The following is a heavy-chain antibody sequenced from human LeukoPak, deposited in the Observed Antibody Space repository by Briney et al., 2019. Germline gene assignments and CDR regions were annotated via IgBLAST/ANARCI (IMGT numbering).Heavy chain of an antibody. CDR1: GYSFTSYW. V-gene: IGHV5-51*01. Sequence: ESLKISCKGSGYSFTSYWIGWVRQMPGKGLEWMGIIYPGDSDTRYSPSFQGQVTISADKSISTAYLQWSSLKASDTAMYYCARMYYDFWSGYLHHFDYWGQGTLVTVSS. D-gene: IGHD3-3*01. CDR2: IYPGDSDT. J-gene: IGHJ4*02. CDR3: ARMYYDFWSGYLHHFDY.